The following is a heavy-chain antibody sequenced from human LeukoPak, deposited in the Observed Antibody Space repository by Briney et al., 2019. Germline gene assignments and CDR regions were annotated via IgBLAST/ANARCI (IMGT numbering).Heavy chain of an antibody. CDR2: TYHSGRT. J-gene: IGHJ3*02. D-gene: IGHD2-15*01. CDR1: GYSISSGYY. CDR3: ARILGAYCSGGSCPDAFDI. Sequence: SETLSLTCAVSGYSISSGYYWGWIRQPPGKGLEWIGNTYHSGRTYYNPSLKSRVTISVDTSKNQFSLKLSSVTAADTAVYYCARILGAYCSGGSCPDAFDIWGQGTMVTVSS. V-gene: IGHV4-38-2*01.